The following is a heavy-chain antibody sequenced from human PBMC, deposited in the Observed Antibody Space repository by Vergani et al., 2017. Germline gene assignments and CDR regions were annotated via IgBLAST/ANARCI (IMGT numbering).Heavy chain of an antibody. D-gene: IGHD6-13*01. CDR1: GGSISSYY. J-gene: IGHJ6*02. CDR2: IYYSGST. CDR3: ARMEVERIAAAGTVPYYYYGMDV. V-gene: IGHV4-59*01. Sequence: QVQLQESGPGLVKPSETLSLTCTVSGGSISSYYWSWIRQPPGKGLEWIGYIYYSGSTNYNPSLKSRVTISVDTSKNQFSLKLSSVTAADTAVYYCARMEVERIAAAGTVPYYYYGMDVWGQGTTVTVSS.